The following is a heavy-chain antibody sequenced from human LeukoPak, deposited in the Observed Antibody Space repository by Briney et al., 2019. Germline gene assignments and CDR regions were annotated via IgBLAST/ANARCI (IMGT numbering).Heavy chain of an antibody. CDR2: INPNSGGT. Sequence: ASVKVSCKASGYTFTSYGISWVRQAPGQGLEWMGWINPNSGGTNYAQKFQGRVTMTRDTSISTAYMELSRLRSDDTAVYYCASRRWYYGSGSYKDFDYWGQGTLVTVSS. D-gene: IGHD3-10*01. J-gene: IGHJ4*02. V-gene: IGHV1-2*02. CDR3: ASRRWYYGSGSYKDFDY. CDR1: GYTFTSYG.